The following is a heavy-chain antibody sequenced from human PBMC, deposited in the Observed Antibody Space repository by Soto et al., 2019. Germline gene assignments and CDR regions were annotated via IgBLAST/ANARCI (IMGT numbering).Heavy chain of an antibody. CDR1: GYNCNTFY. Sequence: ASVKVSCKASGYNCNTFYIYWVRQATGHGLDWMGWMNPNSGNTGYAQELRGRVTMTRNTSNTTAYMELTSLTSDDTGVYYCAGGNFRYWGQGTMVIVSS. J-gene: IGHJ4*02. CDR3: AGGNFRY. CDR2: MNPNSGNT. V-gene: IGHV1-8*01.